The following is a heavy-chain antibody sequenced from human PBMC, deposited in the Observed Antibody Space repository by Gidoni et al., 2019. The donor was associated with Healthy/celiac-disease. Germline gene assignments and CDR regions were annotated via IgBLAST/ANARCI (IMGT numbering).Heavy chain of an antibody. CDR3: AKDPGYSYGYGIEYFDY. Sequence: EVQLLESGGGLVQPGGSLRLSCAASGFTFSSYAMSWVRQAPGKGLEWVSAISGSGGSTYYADSVKGRFTISRDNSKNTLYLQMNSLRAEDTAVYYCAKDPGYSYGYGIEYFDYWGQGTLVTVSS. V-gene: IGHV3-23*01. CDR1: GFTFSSYA. J-gene: IGHJ4*02. D-gene: IGHD5-18*01. CDR2: ISGSGGST.